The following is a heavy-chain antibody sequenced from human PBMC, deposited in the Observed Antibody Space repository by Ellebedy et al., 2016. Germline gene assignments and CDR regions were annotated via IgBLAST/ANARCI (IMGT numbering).Heavy chain of an antibody. CDR3: ARDRCSGGSCYGDY. D-gene: IGHD2-15*01. V-gene: IGHV1-8*01. J-gene: IGHJ4*02. Sequence: ASVKVSCXASGYTFTSYDINWVRQATGQGLEWMGWMNPNSGNTGYAQKFQGRVTMTRNTSISTAYMELRSLRSDDTAVYYCARDRCSGGSCYGDYWGQGTLVTVSS. CDR1: GYTFTSYD. CDR2: MNPNSGNT.